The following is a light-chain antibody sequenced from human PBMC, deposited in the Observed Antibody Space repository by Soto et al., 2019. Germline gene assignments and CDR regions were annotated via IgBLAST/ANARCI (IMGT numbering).Light chain of an antibody. V-gene: IGKV1-5*01. CDR1: QTISSW. CDR2: DVS. J-gene: IGKJ1*01. Sequence: DIQMTQSPSTLSASVVDRVTITCRSSQTISSWLAWYQQKPGKAPKLLIYDVSTLGSGVPSRFSGSGSGTGFTLTISSLQADDFATYYCQQYNTFWTFGQGTKVDIK. CDR3: QQYNTFWT.